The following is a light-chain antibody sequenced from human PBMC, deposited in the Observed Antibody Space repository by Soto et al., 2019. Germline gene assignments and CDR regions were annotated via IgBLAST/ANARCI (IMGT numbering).Light chain of an antibody. CDR3: QQYGSSPFT. CDR1: QSVSSNY. CDR2: GAS. Sequence: EIVLTQSPGTLAFSPGESATLSCRASQSVSSNYLTWYQQKRGQAPRLLIHGASSRATGIPDRFSGSGSGADFTLTISRLEPEDFAVYYCQQYGSSPFTFGPGTKVGIK. V-gene: IGKV3-20*01. J-gene: IGKJ3*01.